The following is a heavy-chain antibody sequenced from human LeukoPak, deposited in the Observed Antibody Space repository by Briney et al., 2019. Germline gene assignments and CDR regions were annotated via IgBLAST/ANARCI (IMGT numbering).Heavy chain of an antibody. CDR2: IIPIFGTA. V-gene: IGHV1-69*13. Sequence: SVKVSCKASGGTFSSYAISWVRQAPGQGLGWMGGIIPIFGTANYAQKFQGRVTITADESTSTAYMELSSLRSEDTAVYYCARGARGYSYGSVVYWGQGTLVTVSS. CDR1: GGTFSSYA. J-gene: IGHJ4*02. D-gene: IGHD5-18*01. CDR3: ARGARGYSYGSVVY.